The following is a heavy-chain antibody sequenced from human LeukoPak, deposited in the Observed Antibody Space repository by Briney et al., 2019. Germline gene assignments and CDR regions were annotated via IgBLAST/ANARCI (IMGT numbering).Heavy chain of an antibody. CDR2: ISWNSGSK. J-gene: IGHJ4*02. CDR1: GGTFDDYA. CDR3: XXARIRGPIDY. Sequence: GGSLRLSCAASGGTFDDYAMRWVRHAPGKGLEWVGGISWNSGSKGYADPVKGGFTISGENAKNSLLLQMNVLRADDTAFYYXXXARIRGPIDYWGQGTLVTVSS. D-gene: IGHD5-18*01. V-gene: IGHV3-9*01.